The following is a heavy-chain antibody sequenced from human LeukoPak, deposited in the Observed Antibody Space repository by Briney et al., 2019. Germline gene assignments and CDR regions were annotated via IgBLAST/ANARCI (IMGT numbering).Heavy chain of an antibody. D-gene: IGHD3-16*01. V-gene: IGHV4-34*01. CDR2: INHSGST. CDR3: ARVRPRGRNDAFDI. J-gene: IGHJ3*02. Sequence: TSKTLSLTCAVYGGSFSGYYWSWIRQPPGKGLEWIGEINHSGSTNYNPSLKSRVTISVDTSKNQFSLKLSSVTAADTAVYYCARVRPRGRNDAFDIWGQGTMVTVSS. CDR1: GGSFSGYY.